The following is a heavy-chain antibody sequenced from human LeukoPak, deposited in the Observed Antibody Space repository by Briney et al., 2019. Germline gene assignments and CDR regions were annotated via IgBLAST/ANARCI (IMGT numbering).Heavy chain of an antibody. V-gene: IGHV3-7*03. Sequence: GGSLRLSCAASGFTFSSYWMSWVRQAPGKGLEWVANIKQDGSEKYYVDSVKGRFTISRDNAKNSLYLQMNSLRAEDTALYYCAKDIWMGYSSLSGSFDYWGQGTLVTVSS. CDR3: AKDIWMGYSSLSGSFDY. CDR1: GFTFSSYW. J-gene: IGHJ4*02. CDR2: IKQDGSEK. D-gene: IGHD6-6*01.